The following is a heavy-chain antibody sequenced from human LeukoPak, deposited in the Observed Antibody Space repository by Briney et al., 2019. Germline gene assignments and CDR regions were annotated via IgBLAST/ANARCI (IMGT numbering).Heavy chain of an antibody. CDR2: IYTSGST. Sequence: SQTLSLTCTVSGGSISSGSYYWSWIRQPAGQGLEWIGRIYTSGSTNYNPSLKSRVTISVDTSKNQFSLKLSSVTAADTAVYYCARLRSGVTIFGVVIKERYYYYMDVWGKGTTVTVSS. CDR1: GGSISSGSYY. D-gene: IGHD3-3*01. J-gene: IGHJ6*03. V-gene: IGHV4-61*02. CDR3: ARLRSGVTIFGVVIKERYYYYMDV.